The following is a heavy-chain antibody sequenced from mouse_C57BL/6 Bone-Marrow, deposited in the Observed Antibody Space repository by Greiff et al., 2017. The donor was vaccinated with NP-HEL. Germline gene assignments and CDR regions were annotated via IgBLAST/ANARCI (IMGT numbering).Heavy chain of an antibody. CDR1: GYAFSSYW. D-gene: IGHD1-1*01. CDR3: ARGDYGSSRFGYAMDY. CDR2: IYPGDGDT. Sequence: QVQLQQSGAELVKPGASVKISCKASGYAFSSYWMNWVKERPGKGLEWIGQIYPGDGDTKYNGKFKGKATLTADKSSSRAYMQVSSLTSEDSAVYVGARGDYGSSRFGYAMDYWGQGTSVTVSS. V-gene: IGHV1-80*01. J-gene: IGHJ4*01.